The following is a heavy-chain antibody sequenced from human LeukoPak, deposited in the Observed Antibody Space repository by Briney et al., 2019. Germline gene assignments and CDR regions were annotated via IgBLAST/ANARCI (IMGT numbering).Heavy chain of an antibody. CDR3: AREGYSSSWYKGYYYYYGMDV. Sequence: GGSLRLSCAASGFTFSSYDMHWVRQATGKGLEWVSAIGTAGDTNYPGSVKGRFTISRENAKNSLYLQMNSLRAGDTAVYYCAREGYSSSWYKGYYYYYGMDVWGQGTTVTVSS. V-gene: IGHV3-13*01. CDR2: IGTAGDT. CDR1: GFTFSSYD. J-gene: IGHJ6*02. D-gene: IGHD6-13*01.